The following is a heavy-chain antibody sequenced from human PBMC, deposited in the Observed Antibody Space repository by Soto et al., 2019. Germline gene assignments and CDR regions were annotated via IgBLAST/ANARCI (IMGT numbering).Heavy chain of an antibody. J-gene: IGHJ4*02. CDR3: ARDPSSWYYYGSGVDY. D-gene: IGHD3-10*01. CDR2: INSDGSST. V-gene: IGHV3-74*01. CDR1: GFTFSSYW. Sequence: GGSLRLSCAASGFTFSSYWMHWVHQAPGKGLVWVSRINSDGSSTSYADSVKGRFTISRDNAKNTLYLQMNSLRAEDTAVYYCARDPSSWYYYGSGVDYWGQGTLVTVSS.